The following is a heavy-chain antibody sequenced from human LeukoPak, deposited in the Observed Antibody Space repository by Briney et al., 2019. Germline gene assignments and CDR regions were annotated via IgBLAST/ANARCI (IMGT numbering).Heavy chain of an antibody. CDR2: ISNNGGYT. CDR1: GFTFSSSA. J-gene: IGHJ4*02. CDR3: AKQLGCCSAGSCYFPY. V-gene: IGHV3-23*01. D-gene: IGHD2-15*01. Sequence: PGGSLRLSCAASGFTFSSSAMSWVRQAPGKGLEWVSAISNNGGYTYYADSVQGRFTISRDNSKSTVCLQMNRLRAEDTAVYYCAKQLGCCSAGSCYFPYWGQGTLVTVSS.